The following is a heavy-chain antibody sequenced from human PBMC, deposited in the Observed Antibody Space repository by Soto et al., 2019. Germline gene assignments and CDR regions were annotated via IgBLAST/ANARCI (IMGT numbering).Heavy chain of an antibody. D-gene: IGHD3-3*01. CDR1: GGSFSGYY. CDR3: ARGRVITIGGVVKRFRWFDP. V-gene: IGHV4-34*01. Sequence: SETLSLTCAVYGGSFSGYYWSWIRQPPGKGLEWIGEINHSGSTNYNPSLKSRVTISVDTSKNQFSLKLSSVTAADTAVYYCARGRVITIGGVVKRFRWFDPWGQGTL. CDR2: INHSGST. J-gene: IGHJ5*02.